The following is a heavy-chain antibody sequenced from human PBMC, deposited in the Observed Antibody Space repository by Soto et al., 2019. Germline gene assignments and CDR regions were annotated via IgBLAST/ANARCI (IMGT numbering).Heavy chain of an antibody. J-gene: IGHJ3*02. CDR3: ASGYYYDSSGYYGQQVFDI. Sequence: PSDTLYLTCTASSGTICSYYLSWTRQPPGKGLEWIGYIYYSGSTNYNPSLKSRVTISVDTSKNQFSLKLSSVTAADTAVYYCASGYYYDSSGYYGQQVFDIWGQGTMVTVSS. CDR1: SGTICSYY. V-gene: IGHV4-59*07. CDR2: IYYSGST. D-gene: IGHD3-22*01.